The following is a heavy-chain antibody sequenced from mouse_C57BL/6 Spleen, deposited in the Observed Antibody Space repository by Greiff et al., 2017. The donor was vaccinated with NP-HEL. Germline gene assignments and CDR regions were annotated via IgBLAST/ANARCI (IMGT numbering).Heavy chain of an antibody. V-gene: IGHV5-4*01. Sequence: EVQLVESGGGLVKPGGSLKLSCAASGFTFSSYAMSWVRQTPEQRLEWVATISDGGSYTYYPDNVKGRFTISRDHAKNNLYLHMSHLKAEDTAMDYGARDVVGYFAGFAYWGQGTLVTVSA. CDR2: ISDGGSYT. CDR3: ARDVVGYFAGFAY. D-gene: IGHD2-14*01. J-gene: IGHJ3*01. CDR1: GFTFSSYA.